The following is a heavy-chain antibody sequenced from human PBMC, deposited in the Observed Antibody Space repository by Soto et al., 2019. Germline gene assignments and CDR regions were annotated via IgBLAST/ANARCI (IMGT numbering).Heavy chain of an antibody. Sequence: AAVKVSCKASGYTFDRYGVSGVRQAPGQGLEWMGWVRIYNENIKYAQKLQGRLTVTRDTSLSIVYVELASPAYDDTAVYYCGREVYCSSGSGALHSHDFFGLDVWGPGNTVPVSS. D-gene: IGHD2-15*01. CDR2: VRIYNENI. J-gene: IGHJ6*02. CDR3: GREVYCSSGSGALHSHDFFGLDV. CDR1: GYTFDRYG. V-gene: IGHV1-18*01.